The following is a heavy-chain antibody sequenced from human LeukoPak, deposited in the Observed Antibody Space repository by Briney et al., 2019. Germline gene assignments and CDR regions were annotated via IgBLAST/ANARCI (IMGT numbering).Heavy chain of an antibody. CDR3: VKNDGWFHLAQ. D-gene: IGHD6-19*01. CDR1: GFYFRDHW. V-gene: IGHV3-7*03. Sequence: GGSLRLSCAASGFYFRDHWMDWVRQAPGKGLEWVGHIKTDGSETYYLDSLKGRISISRDNTNSALYLQMNSLRVEDTAVYYCVKNDGWFHLAQWGQGTLVTVSS. J-gene: IGHJ4*02. CDR2: IKTDGSET.